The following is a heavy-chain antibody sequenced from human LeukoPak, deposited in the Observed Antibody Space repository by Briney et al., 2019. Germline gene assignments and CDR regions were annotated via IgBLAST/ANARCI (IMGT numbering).Heavy chain of an antibody. Sequence: SETLSLTCTVSGGSISSSSYYWGWIRQPPGKGLEWIGSIYYSGSTYYNPSLKSRVTISVDTSKNQFSLKLSSVTAADTAVYYCARLPSFDYYDSSGYFDYWGQGTLVTVSS. CDR1: GGSISSSSYY. J-gene: IGHJ4*02. CDR3: ARLPSFDYYDSSGYFDY. V-gene: IGHV4-39*01. CDR2: IYYSGST. D-gene: IGHD3-22*01.